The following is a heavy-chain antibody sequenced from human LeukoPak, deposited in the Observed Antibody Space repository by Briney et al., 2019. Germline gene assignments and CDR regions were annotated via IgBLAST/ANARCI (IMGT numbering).Heavy chain of an antibody. CDR2: INPSGGST. CDR1: GYTFTSYY. CDR3: ARDKGGGITMVRGVITVFDY. J-gene: IGHJ4*02. D-gene: IGHD3-10*01. Sequence: ASVKVSCKASGYTFTSYYMHWVRQAPGQGLEWMGIINPSGGSTSYAQKFQGRVTMTRDMSTSTVYMELSSLRSEDTAVYYCARDKGGGITMVRGVITVFDYWGQGTLVTVSS. V-gene: IGHV1-46*01.